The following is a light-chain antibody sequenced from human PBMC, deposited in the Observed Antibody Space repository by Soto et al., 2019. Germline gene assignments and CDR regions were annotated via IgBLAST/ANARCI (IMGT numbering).Light chain of an antibody. CDR3: SSYAGYNIWV. V-gene: IGLV2-23*02. J-gene: IGLJ3*02. CDR1: SSDVGTYNL. Sequence: QSALTQPASVSGSPGQSITISCTGASSDVGTYNLVSWYQQHPGKAPKLIISEVTKRPSGVSNRFSGSKSGNTASLTISGLQAEDEADYYCSSYAGYNIWVFGGGTQLTVL. CDR2: EVT.